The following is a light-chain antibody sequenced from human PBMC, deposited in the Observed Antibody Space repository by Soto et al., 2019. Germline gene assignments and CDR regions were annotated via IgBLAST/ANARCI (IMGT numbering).Light chain of an antibody. CDR2: GAS. Sequence: EVVLTQSPVSLSLSPGERATFSCSASQSVGSNFFAWYQQKPGQAPRLLLYGASSRATDIPDRFSGSGSGTDFTLTSCRLEPEDFAVYYCQLFGSSVTFGQGTKVEI. V-gene: IGKV3-20*01. J-gene: IGKJ1*01. CDR1: QSVGSNF. CDR3: QLFGSSVT.